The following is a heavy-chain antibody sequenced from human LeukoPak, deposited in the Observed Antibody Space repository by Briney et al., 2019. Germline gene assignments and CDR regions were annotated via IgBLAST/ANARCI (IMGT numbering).Heavy chain of an antibody. CDR3: ARREYSYDYHFDY. CDR1: GYTFTGYY. Sequence: ASVKVSCKASGYTFTGYYMHWVRQAPGQGLEWMGWINPNSGGTNYAQKFQGRVTMTRDTSISTAYMELSRLRSDDTAVYYCARREYSYDYHFDYWGQGTLVTVSS. D-gene: IGHD5-18*01. CDR2: INPNSGGT. V-gene: IGHV1-2*02. J-gene: IGHJ4*02.